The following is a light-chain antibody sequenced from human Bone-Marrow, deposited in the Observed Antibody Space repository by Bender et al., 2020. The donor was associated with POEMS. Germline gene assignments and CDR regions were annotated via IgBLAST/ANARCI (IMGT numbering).Light chain of an antibody. V-gene: IGLV2-14*02. Sequence: QSALTQPASVSGSPGQSITISCTGTSSDVGSYNLVSWYQQHPGKAPKLMIYEVSKRPSGIPERFSGSTSGNTVTLTISGTQGIDEAEYYCQAWDNRNAVFGGGTKLIVL. CDR2: EVS. J-gene: IGLJ3*02. CDR3: QAWDNRNAV. CDR1: SSDVGSYNL.